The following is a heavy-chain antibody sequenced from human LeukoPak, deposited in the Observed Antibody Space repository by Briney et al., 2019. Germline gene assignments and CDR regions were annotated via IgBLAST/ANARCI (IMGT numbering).Heavy chain of an antibody. V-gene: IGHV4-39*01. CDR1: GGSITSRDYY. D-gene: IGHD4-17*01. CDR2: ISYSGRT. J-gene: IGHJ4*02. CDR3: ARLKTGDYGDYGGDY. Sequence: KPSETLSLTCTVSGGSITSRDYYWGWIRQPPGKGLEWSGTISYSGRTYYNPSLESRVTISVDTSKNQFSLKLSSVTAADTAVYYCARLKTGDYGDYGGDYWGQGTLVTVSS.